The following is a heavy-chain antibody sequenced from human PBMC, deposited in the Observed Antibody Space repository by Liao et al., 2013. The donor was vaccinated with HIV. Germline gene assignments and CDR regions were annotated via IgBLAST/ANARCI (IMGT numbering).Heavy chain of an antibody. CDR1: GGSISSFY. D-gene: IGHD3-10*01. Sequence: QVQLQESGPGLVKPSETLSLTCTVSGGSISSFYWSWIRQPAGKGLEWIGRIYTSGSTNYSPSLKSRVTMSVDTSKNQFSLKVTSVTAADTATYYCTGESITSQGWFDPWGQGIVVTVSS. J-gene: IGHJ5*02. V-gene: IGHV4-4*07. CDR2: IYTSGST. CDR3: TGESITSQGWFDP.